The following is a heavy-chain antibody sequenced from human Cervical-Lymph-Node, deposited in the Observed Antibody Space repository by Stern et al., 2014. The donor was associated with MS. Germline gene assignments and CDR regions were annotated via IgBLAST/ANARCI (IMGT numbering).Heavy chain of an antibody. CDR3: AKDIGRFGEIHFDY. Sequence: VQLVESGGGLVQPGRSLRLSCAASGFTFDDYAMHWVRQAPGKGLEWVSGISWNSGSIGYADSVKGRFTISRDNAKNSLYLQMNSLRAEDTALYYCAKDIGRFGEIHFDYWGQGTLVTVSS. J-gene: IGHJ4*02. D-gene: IGHD3-10*01. CDR1: GFTFDDYA. CDR2: ISWNSGSI. V-gene: IGHV3-9*01.